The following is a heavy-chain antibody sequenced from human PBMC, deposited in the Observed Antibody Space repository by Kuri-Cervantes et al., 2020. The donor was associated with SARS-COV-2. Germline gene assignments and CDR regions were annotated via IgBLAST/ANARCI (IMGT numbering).Heavy chain of an antibody. J-gene: IGHJ4*02. CDR1: GGSISSSSYY. Sequence: GSLRLSCTVSGGSISSSSYYWGWIRQPPGKGLEWIGSIYYSGSTNYNPSLKSRVTISVDTSRNQFFLKLSSVTAADTTVYYCFSWFFGNWGQGTLVTVSS. CDR3: FSWFFGN. CDR2: IYYSGST. D-gene: IGHD6-13*01. V-gene: IGHV4-39*07.